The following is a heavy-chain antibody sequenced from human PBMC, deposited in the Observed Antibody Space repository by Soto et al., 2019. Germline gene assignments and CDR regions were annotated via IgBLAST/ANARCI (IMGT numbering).Heavy chain of an antibody. CDR2: FDPEDGET. CDR1: GYTLTELP. Sequence: ASVKVTCTVSGYTLTELPMHWVRQAPGKGLEWMGGFDPEDGETIYAQKFQGRVTMTEDTSTDTAYMELSSLRSEDTAVYYCATDLVAAADYWGQGTLVTVSS. V-gene: IGHV1-24*01. CDR3: ATDLVAAADY. D-gene: IGHD6-13*01. J-gene: IGHJ4*02.